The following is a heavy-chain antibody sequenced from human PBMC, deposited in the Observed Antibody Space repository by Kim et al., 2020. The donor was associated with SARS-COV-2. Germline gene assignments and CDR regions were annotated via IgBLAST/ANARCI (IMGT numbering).Heavy chain of an antibody. CDR2: ISSSSSYI. V-gene: IGHV3-21*01. CDR1: GFTFSSYS. CDR3: ARVKYYDFWSGSFPDYYYYYGMDV. J-gene: IGHJ6*02. Sequence: GGSLRLSCAASGFTFSSYSMNWVRQAPGKGLEWVSSISSSSSYIYYADSVKGRFTISRDNAKNSLYLQMNSLRAEDTAVYYCARVKYYDFWSGSFPDYYYYYGMDVWGQGTTVTVSS. D-gene: IGHD3-3*01.